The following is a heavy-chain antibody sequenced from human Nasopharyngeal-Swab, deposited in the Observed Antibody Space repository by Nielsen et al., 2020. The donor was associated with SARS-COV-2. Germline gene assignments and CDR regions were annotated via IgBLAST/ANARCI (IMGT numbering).Heavy chain of an antibody. D-gene: IGHD3-3*01. Sequence: GGSLRLSCAASGFTFSSYWMHWVRQAPGKGLVRVSRINSDGSSTSYADSVKGRFTISRDNAKNTLYLQMNSLRAEDTAVYYCARGYYDFWSGYAGFDPWGQGTLVTVSS. V-gene: IGHV3-74*01. CDR1: GFTFSSYW. CDR3: ARGYYDFWSGYAGFDP. CDR2: INSDGSST. J-gene: IGHJ5*02.